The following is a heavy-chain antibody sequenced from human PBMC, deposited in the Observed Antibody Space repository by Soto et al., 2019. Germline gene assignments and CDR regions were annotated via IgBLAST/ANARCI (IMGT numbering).Heavy chain of an antibody. CDR1: GFTFSNAW. CDR3: TTDTQLRWFGESQYGMDV. V-gene: IGHV3-15*07. Sequence: GGSLRLSCAASGFTFSNAWMNWVRQAPGKGLEWVGRIKSKTDGGTTDYAAPVKGRFTISRDDSKNTLYLQMNSLKTEDTAVYYCTTDTQLRWFGESQYGMDVWGQGTTVTVSS. J-gene: IGHJ6*02. D-gene: IGHD3-10*01. CDR2: IKSKTDGGTT.